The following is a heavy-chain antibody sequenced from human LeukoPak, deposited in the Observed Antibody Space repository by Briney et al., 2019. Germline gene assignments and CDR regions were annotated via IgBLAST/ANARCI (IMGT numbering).Heavy chain of an antibody. Sequence: GGSLRLSCAASGFTFSSYAMSWVRQAPGKGLEWVSAISGSGGSTYYADSVKGRFTISRDNAKNTLYLQMNSLRAEDTAVYYCARDRESYGSLDYWGQGTLVTVSS. CDR3: ARDRESYGSLDY. CDR1: GFTFSSYA. CDR2: ISGSGGST. J-gene: IGHJ4*02. V-gene: IGHV3-23*01. D-gene: IGHD5-18*01.